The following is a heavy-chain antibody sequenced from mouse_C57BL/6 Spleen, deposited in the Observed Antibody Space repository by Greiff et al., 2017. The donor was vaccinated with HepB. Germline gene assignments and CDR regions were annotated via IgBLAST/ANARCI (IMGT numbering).Heavy chain of an antibody. V-gene: IGHV2-4*01. CDR3: AKGRKDFDG. Sequence: VMLVESGPGLVQPSQSLSITCTVSGFSLTSYGVHWVRQPPGKGLEWLGVIWSGGSTDYNAAFISRLSISKDNSKSQVFFKMNSLQADDTAIYYCAKGRKDFDGWGTGTTVTVAS. CDR2: IWSGGST. CDR1: GFSLTSYG. J-gene: IGHJ1*03.